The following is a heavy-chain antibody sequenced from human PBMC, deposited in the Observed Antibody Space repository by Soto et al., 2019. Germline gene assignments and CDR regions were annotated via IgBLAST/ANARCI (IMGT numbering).Heavy chain of an antibody. J-gene: IGHJ4*02. CDR2: ISSTGGSI. CDR1: GFTFSSYA. D-gene: IGHD6-13*01. Sequence: PGGSLRLSCSASGFTFSSYAMNWVRQAPGKGLEYVSAISSTGGSIYYADSVKGRFTISRDNSKNTLYLQMSSLRAEDTAVYYCVKDYSSSWYAYFDCWGQGTLVTVSS. V-gene: IGHV3-64D*06. CDR3: VKDYSSSWYAYFDC.